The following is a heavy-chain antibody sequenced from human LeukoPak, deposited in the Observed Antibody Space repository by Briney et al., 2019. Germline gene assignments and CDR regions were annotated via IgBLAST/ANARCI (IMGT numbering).Heavy chain of an antibody. CDR1: GFTFSSYA. J-gene: IGHJ4*02. CDR3: ARSPMVRGVIIYYFDY. D-gene: IGHD3-10*01. V-gene: IGHV3-64*02. CDR2: FSSNGGST. Sequence: GGSLRLSCAASGFTFSSYAMHWVRQAPGKGLEYVSAFSSNGGSTYYADSVKGRFTISRDNSKNTLYLQMGSLRAEDMAVYYCARSPMVRGVIIYYFDYWGQGTLVTVSS.